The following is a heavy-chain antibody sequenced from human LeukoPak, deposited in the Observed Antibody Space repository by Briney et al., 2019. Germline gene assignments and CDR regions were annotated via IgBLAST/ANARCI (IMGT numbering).Heavy chain of an antibody. J-gene: IGHJ4*02. CDR1: GGTFSGYA. Sequence: SVKVSCKASGGTFSGYAISWVRQAPGQGLEWMGGIIPIFGTANYAQKFQSRVTITTDESTSTAYMELSSLRSEDTAVYYCARGQWELLVGFDYWGQGTLVTVSS. CDR3: ARGQWELLVGFDY. D-gene: IGHD1-26*01. CDR2: IIPIFGTA. V-gene: IGHV1-69*05.